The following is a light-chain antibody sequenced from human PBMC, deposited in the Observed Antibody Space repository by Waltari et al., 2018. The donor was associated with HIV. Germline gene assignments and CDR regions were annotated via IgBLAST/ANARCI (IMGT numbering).Light chain of an antibody. J-gene: IGKJ2*01. CDR3: QPYNSHSYP. CDR2: KTS. V-gene: IGKV1-5*03. CDR1: QIIDYW. Sequence: DVQMTQSPSTLSASVGDRVSITCRASQIIDYWLAWYQQKPGQPPQLLIYKTSYLESGVPTRFSGSGSGADFTLTIDGLQPEDFATYYCQPYNSHSYPFGQGTKLDIK.